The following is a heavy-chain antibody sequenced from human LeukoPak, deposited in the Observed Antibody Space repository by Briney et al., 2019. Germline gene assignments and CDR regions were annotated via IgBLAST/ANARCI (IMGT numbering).Heavy chain of an antibody. CDR3: ARDQGYSSGWYAWFDP. CDR1: GYTFTDYY. V-gene: IGHV1-2*02. Sequence: ASVKVSCKASGYTFTDYYLHWVRQAPGQGLEWMGWINPDSGGTNYAQKFQGRVTMTRDTSMSTAYMELSRLTSDDTAVYYCARDQGYSSGWYAWFDPWGQGTQVTVSS. J-gene: IGHJ5*02. CDR2: INPDSGGT. D-gene: IGHD6-19*01.